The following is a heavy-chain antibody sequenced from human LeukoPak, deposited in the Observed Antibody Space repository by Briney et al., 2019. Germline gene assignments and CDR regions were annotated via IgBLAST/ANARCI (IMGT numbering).Heavy chain of an antibody. D-gene: IGHD5-12*01. V-gene: IGHV4-30-4*02. Sequence: SDTLSLICSVSGGSISSGGFYWSWLRQTPGKGLEWIGNIYYSGSPHSNPSLKSRVTISVDTSKNHVSLNLTSVTAADTAVYYCARHSGYDRYFDLWGQGTRVTVSS. CDR1: GGSISSGGFY. CDR2: IYYSGSP. J-gene: IGHJ4*02. CDR3: ARHSGYDRYFDL.